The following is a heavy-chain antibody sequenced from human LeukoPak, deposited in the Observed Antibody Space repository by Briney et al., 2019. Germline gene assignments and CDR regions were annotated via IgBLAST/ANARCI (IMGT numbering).Heavy chain of an antibody. D-gene: IGHD2-2*01. Sequence: GGSLRLSCAASGFTFSDHYMSWIRQAPGKGLEWISYISFSHHTYYADSVKGRFTISRDKSKNTLYLQMNSLRAEDTAVYYCARDNADWYFDLWGRGTLVTVSS. CDR1: GFTFSDHY. CDR2: ISFSHHT. CDR3: ARDNADWYFDL. J-gene: IGHJ2*01. V-gene: IGHV3-11*05.